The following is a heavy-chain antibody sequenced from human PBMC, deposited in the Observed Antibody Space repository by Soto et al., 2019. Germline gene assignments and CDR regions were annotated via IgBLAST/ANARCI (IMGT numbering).Heavy chain of an antibody. CDR3: ATTDSRY. J-gene: IGHJ4*02. CDR2: IYNIGST. CDR1: GGSISGYY. Sequence: SETLSLTCTVSGGSISGYYWSWLRQPPGKGLEWIGYIYNIGSTNYNPSLKSRVTISVDTSKNQFSLKLSSVTAADTAVYYCATTDSRYWGQGTLVPVSS. V-gene: IGHV4-59*01. D-gene: IGHD1-1*01.